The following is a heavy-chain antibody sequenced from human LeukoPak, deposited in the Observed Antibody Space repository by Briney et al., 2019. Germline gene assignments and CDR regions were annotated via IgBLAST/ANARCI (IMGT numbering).Heavy chain of an antibody. J-gene: IGHJ5*02. V-gene: IGHV4-38-2*02. Sequence: SETLSLTCAVSGYSISSGYQWAWIRQSPGKRLEWIGSIYHSGSAHYNPSLKSRVTISVETSKNQFSLKIYSVTAADTAVYYCARDPRWLTPDCTSTSCYENYFDPWGQGTLVTVSS. CDR3: ARDPRWLTPDCTSTSCYENYFDP. CDR1: GYSISSGYQ. D-gene: IGHD2-2*01. CDR2: IYHSGSA.